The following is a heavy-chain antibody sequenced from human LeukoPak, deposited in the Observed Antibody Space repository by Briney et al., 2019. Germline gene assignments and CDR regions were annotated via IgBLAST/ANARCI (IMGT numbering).Heavy chain of an antibody. CDR3: ARGGQKLRYYMDV. CDR2: INPNSGGT. D-gene: IGHD1-7*01. J-gene: IGHJ6*03. Sequence: ASVKVSCKASGYTFTKYYIHWVRQAPGQGLEWMGWINPNSGGTNYAQKFQGRVTITRNTSISTDYMELSSLRSEDTAVYYCARGGQKLRYYMDVWGKGTTVTVSS. CDR1: GYTFTKYY. V-gene: IGHV1-8*03.